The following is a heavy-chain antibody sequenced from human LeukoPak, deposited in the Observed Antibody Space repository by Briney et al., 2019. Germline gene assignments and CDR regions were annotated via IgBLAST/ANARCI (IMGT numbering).Heavy chain of an antibody. V-gene: IGHV3-48*01. CDR3: ARDQKLFSRTTQSPHDY. CDR2: ISSSSNTI. CDR1: GFTFSSYS. Sequence: GGSLRLSCAASGFTFSSYSMNWVRQAPGKGLEWVSYISSSSNTIYYADSVKGRFTISRHDAKNSLYLQMDSLRAEDTAVYYCARDQKLFSRTTQSPHDYWGQGTLVTVSS. J-gene: IGHJ4*02. D-gene: IGHD1-14*01.